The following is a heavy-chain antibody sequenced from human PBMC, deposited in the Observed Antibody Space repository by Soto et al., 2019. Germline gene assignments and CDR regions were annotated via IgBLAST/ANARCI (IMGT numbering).Heavy chain of an antibody. CDR3: STGPLDY. V-gene: IGHV3-15*07. J-gene: IGHJ4*02. CDR2: AKSKSDGGTT. Sequence: GGTLRLSCAASGFTFSNAWMNWVRQAPGKGLEWVGYAKSKSDGGTTDYAAPVKGRFTISRDDSKNTLYLEMNSLNTEDTAVYYCSTGPLDYWGQGALVTVSS. CDR1: GFTFSNAW.